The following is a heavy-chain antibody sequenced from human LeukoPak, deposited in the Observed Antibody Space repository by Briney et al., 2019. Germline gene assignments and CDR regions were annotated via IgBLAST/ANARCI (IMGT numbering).Heavy chain of an antibody. Sequence: SETLSLTCDVYGGSLIGHYWSWIRQPPGKGLEWIGEINHSGKTNYNPSLKNRVTISLDTSKNQTSLRLSAVTAADTAVYHCARGGIMVRQSIKSLFFYAMDVWGHGTTVTVSS. CDR3: ARGGIMVRQSIKSLFFYAMDV. D-gene: IGHD3-10*01. V-gene: IGHV4-34*01. CDR1: GGSLIGHY. J-gene: IGHJ6*02. CDR2: INHSGKT.